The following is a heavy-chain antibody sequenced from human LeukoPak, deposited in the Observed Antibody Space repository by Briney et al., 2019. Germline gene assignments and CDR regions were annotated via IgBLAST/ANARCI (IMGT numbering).Heavy chain of an antibody. CDR1: GGSISSGDYY. D-gene: IGHD2-15*01. CDR3: ANGANCSGGSCYPAGAFDV. CDR2: IYYSGST. J-gene: IGHJ3*01. Sequence: SETLSLTCTVSGGSISSGDYYWSGIRQPPGKGLEWIGYIYYSGSTYYNPSLKSRVTISVDTSKNQFSLKLSSVTAADTAVYYCANGANCSGGSCYPAGAFDVWGQGTMLTVSS. V-gene: IGHV4-30-4*01.